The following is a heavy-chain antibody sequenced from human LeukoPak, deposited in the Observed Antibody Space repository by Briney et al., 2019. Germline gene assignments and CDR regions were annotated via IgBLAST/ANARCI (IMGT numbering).Heavy chain of an antibody. D-gene: IGHD6-13*01. CDR2: IYHSGTT. J-gene: IGHJ4*02. V-gene: IGHV4-38-2*01. CDR1: GYSISSGYY. Sequence: PSETPSLTCAASGYSISSGYYWDWIRQPPGKGLEWIGTIYHSGTTYYNPSLKSRVTISVDTSKNQFSLKLSSVTAADTAVYYCARMYSSSWYLNYWGQGTLVTVSS. CDR3: ARMYSSSWYLNY.